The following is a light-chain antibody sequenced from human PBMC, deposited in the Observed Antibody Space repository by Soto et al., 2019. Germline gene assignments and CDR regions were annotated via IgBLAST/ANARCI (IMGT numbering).Light chain of an antibody. CDR1: SSNIGNNY. Sequence: QSVLTQPPSASGTPGQRVTISCSGSSSNIGNNYVYWYQQFPGTAPKLLIYSNNQRPSGVPDRFSGSKSGTSASLAISGLQSEDEADYYCAAWDDSLNGRIFGGGTKLTVL. J-gene: IGLJ2*01. CDR3: AAWDDSLNGRI. V-gene: IGLV1-44*01. CDR2: SNN.